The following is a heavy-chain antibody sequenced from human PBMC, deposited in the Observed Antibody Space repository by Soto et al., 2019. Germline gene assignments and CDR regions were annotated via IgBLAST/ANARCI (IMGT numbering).Heavy chain of an antibody. V-gene: IGHV3-33*01. Sequence: GGSLRLSCAASGFTFSSYGMHWVRQAPGKGLEWVAVIWYDGSNKYYADSVKGRFTISRDNSKNTLYLQMNSLRAEDTAVYYCAREGWEVVAATPPNYYYYMDVWGKGTTVTVSS. J-gene: IGHJ6*03. CDR2: IWYDGSNK. CDR1: GFTFSSYG. D-gene: IGHD2-15*01. CDR3: AREGWEVVAATPPNYYYYMDV.